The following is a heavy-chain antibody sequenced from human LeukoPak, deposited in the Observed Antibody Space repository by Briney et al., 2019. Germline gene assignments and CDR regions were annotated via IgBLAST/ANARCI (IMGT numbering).Heavy chain of an antibody. CDR2: IKKDGSEK. CDR1: RLILSNYQ. CDR3: ARDGEDGWNDWDY. J-gene: IGHJ4*02. Sequence: LRLSYSAPRLILSNYQINSVRQAPAKALERVAHIKKDGSEKYYVDSVKGRFTISRDNAKNSLYLQMNSLRVEDTAVYYCARDGEDGWNDWDYWGQGTLVTVSS. V-gene: IGHV3-7*03. D-gene: IGHD1-1*01.